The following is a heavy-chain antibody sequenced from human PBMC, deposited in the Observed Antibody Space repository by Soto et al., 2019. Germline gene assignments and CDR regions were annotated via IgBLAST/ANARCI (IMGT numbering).Heavy chain of an antibody. Sequence: SETLSLTCAVSGGYSSGGNYSWSWIRQPPGKGLEWIVFIYNSGSTYYNSSLKSRVTISVDRSKNHFFLNLTSVTAADTAVYYCATSRKFFQIWGQGTKVTVSS. V-gene: IGHV4-30-2*01. CDR1: GGYSSGGNYS. CDR2: IYNSGST. J-gene: IGHJ3*02. CDR3: ATSRKFFQI.